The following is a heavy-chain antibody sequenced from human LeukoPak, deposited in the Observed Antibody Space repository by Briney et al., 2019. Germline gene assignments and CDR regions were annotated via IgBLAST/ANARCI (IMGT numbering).Heavy chain of an antibody. V-gene: IGHV4-59*08. CDR1: GGSISGYY. Sequence: SETLSLTCTVSGGSISGYYWSWIRQPPGKGLEWIGYIYYSGSTNYNPSLKSRVTISVDTSKNQFSLKLSSVTAADTAVYYCASTSRSGWYYYYGMDVWGQGTTVTVSS. D-gene: IGHD6-19*01. CDR2: IYYSGST. J-gene: IGHJ6*02. CDR3: ASTSRSGWYYYYGMDV.